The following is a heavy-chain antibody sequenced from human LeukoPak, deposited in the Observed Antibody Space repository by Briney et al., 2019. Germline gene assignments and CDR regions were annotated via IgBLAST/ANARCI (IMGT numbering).Heavy chain of an antibody. V-gene: IGHV4-4*02. CDR3: SRESGAFSPFGY. J-gene: IGHJ4*02. CDR1: GGSISSTNW. CDR2: ISLSGVT. D-gene: IGHD1-26*01. Sequence: PSGTLSLTCGVSGGSISSTNWWSWVRQPPGQGLEWIGEISLSGVTNYNPSLKSRVTMSLDRSKNHLSLTLTSVTAADTAVYYCSRESGAFSPFGYWGQGTLVTVSS.